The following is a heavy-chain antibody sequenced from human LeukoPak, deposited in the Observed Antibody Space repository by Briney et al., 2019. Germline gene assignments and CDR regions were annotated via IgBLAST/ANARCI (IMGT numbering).Heavy chain of an antibody. CDR2: ISDSGVIT. Sequence: GGSLRLSSAASGFIFRNFGMTWVRQVPGKGLEWVSTISDSGVITHYADSVKGRFTISSDNSKNTLYLQMSSLRAVDTAIYYCAKDPSTFLTTGWYFDLWGRGTLVTVSS. CDR3: AKDPSTFLTTGWYFDL. J-gene: IGHJ2*01. CDR1: GFIFRNFG. D-gene: IGHD4-17*01. V-gene: IGHV3-23*01.